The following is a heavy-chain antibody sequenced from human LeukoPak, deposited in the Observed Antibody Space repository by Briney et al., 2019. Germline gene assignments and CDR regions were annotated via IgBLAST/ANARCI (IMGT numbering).Heavy chain of an antibody. Sequence: GVSLRLSCAASGFTFSSYAMSWVRQAPGKGLEWVSAISGSGGSTYYAASVKGRFTISRDNSKNTLYLQMNSLRAEDTAVYYCAKLWAPYSSSWYDAYDAFDIWGQGTMVTVSS. CDR2: ISGSGGST. CDR3: AKLWAPYSSSWYDAYDAFDI. CDR1: GFTFSSYA. D-gene: IGHD6-13*01. J-gene: IGHJ3*02. V-gene: IGHV3-23*01.